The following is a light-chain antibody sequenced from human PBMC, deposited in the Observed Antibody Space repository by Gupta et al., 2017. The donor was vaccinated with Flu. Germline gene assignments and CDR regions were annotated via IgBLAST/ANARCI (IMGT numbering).Light chain of an antibody. CDR1: QSISTW. Sequence: DIPMTQSPSTLSPAVGATVTSTCRASQSISTWLAWYQQKPGKAPKLLMFKASSLESGVPSRFSGSGSGTEFTLTISSLQPDDFAIYYCQQDNSYSPTFGPGTKVEIK. J-gene: IGKJ1*01. V-gene: IGKV1-5*03. CDR3: QQDNSYSPT. CDR2: KAS.